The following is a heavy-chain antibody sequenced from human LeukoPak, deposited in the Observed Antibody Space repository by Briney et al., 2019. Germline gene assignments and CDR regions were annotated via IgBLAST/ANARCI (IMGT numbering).Heavy chain of an antibody. Sequence: GASVKVSCKASGFTFTSSAVQWVRQARGQRLEWIGWIVVGSGNTNYAQKFQERVTITRDMSTSTAYMELSSLRSEDTAVYYCAADTAVNGDYFDYWGQGTLVTVSS. V-gene: IGHV1-58*01. CDR3: AADTAVNGDYFDY. J-gene: IGHJ4*02. CDR1: GFTFTSSA. D-gene: IGHD4-17*01. CDR2: IVVGSGNT.